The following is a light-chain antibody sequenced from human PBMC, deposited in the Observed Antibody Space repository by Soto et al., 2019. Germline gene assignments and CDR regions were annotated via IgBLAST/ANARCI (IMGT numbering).Light chain of an antibody. V-gene: IGKV3-15*01. CDR2: GAS. J-gene: IGKJ1*01. Sequence: EIVMTQSPATLSVSPGERATLSCRASQSVSSNLAWYQQKPGQAPRLLIYGASTRATGIPARFSGSGSGTEFTLTISSLQSEDFAVYYCQQYNNWRTWTFGQGTKVDSK. CDR1: QSVSSN. CDR3: QQYNNWRTWT.